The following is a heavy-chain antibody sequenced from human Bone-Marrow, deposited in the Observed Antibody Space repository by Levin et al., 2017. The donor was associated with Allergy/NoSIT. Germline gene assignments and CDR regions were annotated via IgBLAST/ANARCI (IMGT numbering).Heavy chain of an antibody. Sequence: GESLKISCASSGFTFSSYSMSWVRQTPGKGLEWLAYISSSSQTIYYADSVMGRCSISRDNTNNSTYLHIDSLRADDTAVYYCARGQELWNPFDHWGQGAQVTVSS. V-gene: IGHV3-48*04. CDR1: GFTFSSYS. CDR3: ARGQELWNPFDH. J-gene: IGHJ4*02. D-gene: IGHD7-27*01. CDR2: ISSSSQTI.